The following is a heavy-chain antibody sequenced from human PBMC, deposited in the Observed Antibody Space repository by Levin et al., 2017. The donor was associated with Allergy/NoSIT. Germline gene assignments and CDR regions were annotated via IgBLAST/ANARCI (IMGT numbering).Heavy chain of an antibody. J-gene: IGHJ4*02. Sequence: PGGSLRLSCEASGFTFRNYWMYWVRQAPGKGLVWVSRINSDGSSTGYADSVKGRFTISRDNAKNTLFLQMNSMRVEDTAVYHCIRGYQESSAYTSGYWGQGTVVTVST. CDR2: INSDGSST. CDR1: GFTFRNYW. V-gene: IGHV3-74*01. D-gene: IGHD3-16*01. CDR3: IRGYQESSAYTSGY.